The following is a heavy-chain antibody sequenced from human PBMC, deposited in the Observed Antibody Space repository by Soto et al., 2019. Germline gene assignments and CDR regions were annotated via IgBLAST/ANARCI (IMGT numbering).Heavy chain of an antibody. CDR2: ISWNSGSI. Sequence: PGGSLRLSCAASGFTFDDYAMHWVRQAPGKGLEWVSGISWNSGSIGYADSVKGRFTISRDNAKNSLYLQMNSLRAEDTALYYCAKEIGSRGAEIIGYSGQGTLVTVSS. CDR3: AKEIGSRGAEIIGY. J-gene: IGHJ4*02. V-gene: IGHV3-9*01. CDR1: GFTFDDYA. D-gene: IGHD2-2*03.